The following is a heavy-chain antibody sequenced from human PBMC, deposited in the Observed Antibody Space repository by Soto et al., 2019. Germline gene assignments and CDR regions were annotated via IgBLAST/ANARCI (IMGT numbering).Heavy chain of an antibody. CDR3: ARAGIAARRNWFDP. V-gene: IGHV3-11*01. CDR1: GFTFSDYY. Sequence: KPGGSLRLSCAASGFTFSDYYMSWIRQAPGKGLEWVSYISSSGSTIYYADSVKGRFTISRDNAKNSLYLQMNSLRAEDTAVYYCARAGIAARRNWFDPWGQGTLVTVSS. J-gene: IGHJ5*02. CDR2: ISSSGSTI. D-gene: IGHD6-6*01.